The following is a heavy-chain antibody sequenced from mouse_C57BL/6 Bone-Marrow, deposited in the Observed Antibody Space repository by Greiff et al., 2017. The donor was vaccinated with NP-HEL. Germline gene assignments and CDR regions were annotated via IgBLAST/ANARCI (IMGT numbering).Heavy chain of an antibody. D-gene: IGHD1-1*01. CDR2: IYPRSGNT. V-gene: IGHV1-81*01. CDR1: GYTFTSYG. CDR3: ARPYYGSDPYWYFDV. Sequence: QVQLQQSGAELARPGASVKLSCKASGYTFTSYGISWVKQRTGQGLEWIGEIYPRSGNTYYNEKFKGKATLTADKSSSTAYMELRSLTSEDSAVYFCARPYYGSDPYWYFDVWGTGTTVTVSS. J-gene: IGHJ1*03.